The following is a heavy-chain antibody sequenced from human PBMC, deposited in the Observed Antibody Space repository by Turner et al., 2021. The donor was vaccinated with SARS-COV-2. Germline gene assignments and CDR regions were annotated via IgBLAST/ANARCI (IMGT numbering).Heavy chain of an antibody. J-gene: IGHJ6*02. CDR1: GGSISSSSYY. V-gene: IGHV4-39*01. CDR3: ARRLVVQGTDDYSYYYGMDV. D-gene: IGHD3-22*01. Sequence: QLQLQESGPGLVKPSETLSLTCTVSGGSISSSSYYWGWIRQPPGKGLEWIGNIYYSGSTYYNPSLKSRVTISVDTSKNQFSLKLSSVTATDTAVYYCARRLVVQGTDDYSYYYGMDVWGQGTTVTASS. CDR2: IYYSGST.